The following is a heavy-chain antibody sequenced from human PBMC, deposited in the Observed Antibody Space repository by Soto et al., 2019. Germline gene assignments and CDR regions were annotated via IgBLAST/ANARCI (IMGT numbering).Heavy chain of an antibody. J-gene: IGHJ4*02. CDR1: GGTFSSYA. CDR2: IIPIFGTA. D-gene: IGHD3-10*01. CDR3: AREYYYGSASFRGEFDS. V-gene: IGHV1-69*13. Sequence: SVKVSCKASGGTFSSYAISWVRQAPGQGLEWMGGIIPIFGTANYAQKFQGRVTITADESTSTAYMELSSLRSEDTAVYYCAREYYYGSASFRGEFDSWGQGTLATVSS.